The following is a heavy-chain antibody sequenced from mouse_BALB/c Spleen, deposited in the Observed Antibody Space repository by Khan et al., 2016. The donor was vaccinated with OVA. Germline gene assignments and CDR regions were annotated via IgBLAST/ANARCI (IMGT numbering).Heavy chain of an antibody. D-gene: IGHD2-14*01. CDR1: GFSLSRYN. V-gene: IGHV2-6-4*01. J-gene: IGHJ4*01. Sequence: VQLKESGPGLVAPSQSLSITCTVSGFSLSRYNIQWVCQPPGKGLEWLGMIWGGGGTDYNSTLKSRLSISKDNSKSQVFLKMNSLQTDDSAMYYCARAYYRYDGYYAMDYWGQGTSVTVSS. CDR2: IWGGGGT. CDR3: ARAYYRYDGYYAMDY.